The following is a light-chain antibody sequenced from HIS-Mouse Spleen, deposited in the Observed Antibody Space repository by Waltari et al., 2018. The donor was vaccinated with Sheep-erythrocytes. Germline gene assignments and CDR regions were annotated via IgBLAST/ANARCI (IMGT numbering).Light chain of an antibody. Sequence: DIQMTQSPSSLSASVGDRVTITCRASQSISSYLNWYQQKPGKALKLLIYAASSLQSGDPSRFSGSGSVTDFTLTISSLQPEDFATYYCQQSYSTPYTFGQGTKLEIK. CDR1: QSISSY. V-gene: IGKV1-39*01. CDR2: AAS. CDR3: QQSYSTPYT. J-gene: IGKJ2*01.